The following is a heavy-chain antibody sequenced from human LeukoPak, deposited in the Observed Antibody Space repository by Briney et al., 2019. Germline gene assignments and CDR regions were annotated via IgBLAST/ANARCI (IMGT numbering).Heavy chain of an antibody. CDR2: ISSSSSYI. Sequence: GGSLRLSCAASGFTFSSYSMNWVRQAPGKGLEWVSSISSSSSYIYYADSVKGRFTISRDNAKNSLYLQMNSLRAEDTAVYYCARDRVTMIVVAVDAFDIWGQGTMVTVSS. V-gene: IGHV3-21*01. CDR3: ARDRVTMIVVAVDAFDI. CDR1: GFTFSSYS. D-gene: IGHD3-22*01. J-gene: IGHJ3*02.